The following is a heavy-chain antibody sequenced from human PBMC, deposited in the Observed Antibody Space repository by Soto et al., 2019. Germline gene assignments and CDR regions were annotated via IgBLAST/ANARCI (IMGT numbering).Heavy chain of an antibody. CDR1: GGSISSYY. V-gene: IGHV4-59*01. J-gene: IGHJ4*02. Sequence: ETLSLTCPVSGGSISSYYWSWIRQPPGKGLEWIGYIYYSGSTNYNPSLKSRVTISVDTSKNQFSLKLSSVTAADTAVYYCARAKYGTALRWGQGTLVTVYS. CDR2: IYYSGST. CDR3: ARAKYGTALR. D-gene: IGHD1-1*01.